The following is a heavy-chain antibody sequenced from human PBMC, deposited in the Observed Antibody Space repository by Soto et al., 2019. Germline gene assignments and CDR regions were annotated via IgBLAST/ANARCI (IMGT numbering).Heavy chain of an antibody. V-gene: IGHV1-8*02. CDR1: GYTFTSYD. J-gene: IGHJ4*02. CDR2: VTPRNGDT. CDR3: ARGGSYWARRHYFDS. Sequence: ASVKVSCKASGYTFTSYDINWVRQAAGQGPEWMGSVTPRNGDTAFAQKYQGRVTVTSNTSMSTVYMELSNLRSDDTAVYYCARGGSYWARRHYFDSWGQGTLVTVS. D-gene: IGHD2-8*02.